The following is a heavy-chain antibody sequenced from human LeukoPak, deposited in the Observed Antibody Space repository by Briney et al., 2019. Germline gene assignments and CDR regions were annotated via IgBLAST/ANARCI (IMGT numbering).Heavy chain of an antibody. J-gene: IGHJ4*02. CDR3: ARRLGGKDLFDY. CDR1: GFTFSSYV. D-gene: IGHD1-14*01. Sequence: GGSLRLSCTASGFTFSSYVMSWVRQAPGKGLEWVSIVSVSGGHTYYADSVKGRFTISRDNSKNTLYLQMNSLRAEDTAVYYCARRLGGKDLFDYWGQGTLVTVSS. V-gene: IGHV3-23*01. CDR2: VSVSGGHT.